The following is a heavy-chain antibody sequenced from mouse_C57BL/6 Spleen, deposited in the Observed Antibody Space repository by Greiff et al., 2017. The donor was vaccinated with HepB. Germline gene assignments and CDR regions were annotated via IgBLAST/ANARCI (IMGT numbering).Heavy chain of an antibody. Sequence: QVQLQQSGAELVRPGASVKLSCKASGYTFTDYYINWVKQRPGQGLEWIARIYPGSGNTYYNEKFKGKATLTAEKSSSTAYMQLSSLTSEDSAVYFCARERDYLCFDYWGQGTTLTVSS. V-gene: IGHV1-76*01. J-gene: IGHJ2*01. D-gene: IGHD2-4*01. CDR3: ARERDYLCFDY. CDR1: GYTFTDYY. CDR2: IYPGSGNT.